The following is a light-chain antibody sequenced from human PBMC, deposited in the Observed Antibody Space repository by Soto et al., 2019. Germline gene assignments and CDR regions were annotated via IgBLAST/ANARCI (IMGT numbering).Light chain of an antibody. CDR2: AAS. J-gene: IGKJ2*01. Sequence: AIRMTQSPSSFSASTGDRVTITCRASQGISSYLAWYQQKPGKAPKLLIYAASTLQSGVPSRFSGSGSGTDFTLTISCLQSEDFATYYCQQYYSDPYTLGQGTKLEIK. CDR1: QGISSY. CDR3: QQYYSDPYT. V-gene: IGKV1-8*01.